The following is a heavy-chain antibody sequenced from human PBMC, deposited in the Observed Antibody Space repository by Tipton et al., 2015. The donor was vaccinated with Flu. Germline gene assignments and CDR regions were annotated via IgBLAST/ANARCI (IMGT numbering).Heavy chain of an antibody. Sequence: SLRLSCAASGFTLRSFEMNWVRQAPGKGLEWVSYITSRGSTIYYADSVKGRFTISRDNAKNSLYLQMDSLRAEDTAVYYCARERGGRGQTYYFDYWGQGTLVTVSS. CDR1: GFTLRSFE. J-gene: IGHJ4*02. V-gene: IGHV3-48*03. CDR3: ARERGGRGQTYYFDY. D-gene: IGHD1-26*01. CDR2: ITSRGSTI.